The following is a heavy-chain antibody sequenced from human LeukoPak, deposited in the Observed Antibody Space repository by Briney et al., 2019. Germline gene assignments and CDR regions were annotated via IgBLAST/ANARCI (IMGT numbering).Heavy chain of an antibody. CDR1: GFTVSSNY. D-gene: IGHD6-6*01. V-gene: IGHV3-66*01. J-gene: IGHJ6*02. CDR3: ARDPRPSYYYGMDV. Sequence: GGSLRLSCAASGFTVSSNYMNWVRQAPGKGLEWVSVIYSGGGTYYADSVKGRFTISRDNSKNTLYLQMNSLRAEDTAVYYCARDPRPSYYYGMDVWGQGTTVTVSS. CDR2: IYSGGGT.